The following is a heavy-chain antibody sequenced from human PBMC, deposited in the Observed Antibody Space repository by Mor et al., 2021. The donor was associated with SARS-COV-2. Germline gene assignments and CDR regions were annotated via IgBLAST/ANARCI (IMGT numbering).Heavy chain of an antibody. CDR3: AIDREGFNPDYFDY. J-gene: IGHJ4*02. V-gene: IGHV3-23*01. Sequence: GRFTISIDNSKNTLYLQMNSLRAEDTAVYYCAIDREGFNPDYFDYWGQGTLVTVSS. D-gene: IGHD1-26*01.